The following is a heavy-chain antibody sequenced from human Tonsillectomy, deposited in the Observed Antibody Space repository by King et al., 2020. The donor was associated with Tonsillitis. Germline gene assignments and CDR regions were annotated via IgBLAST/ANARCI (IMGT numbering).Heavy chain of an antibody. Sequence: VQLVESGGGLVKPGGSLRLSCAASGFSFNSYYMSWIRQTPGKGPEWISYISRDAGRIHYADSVKGRFTISRDNAKNSVYLQMNSLRDEDTAVYYCAGGDGSFDLWGQGTMVTVSS. CDR2: ISRDAGRI. D-gene: IGHD3-10*01. CDR1: GFSFNSYY. V-gene: IGHV3-11*01. CDR3: AGGDGSFDL. J-gene: IGHJ3*01.